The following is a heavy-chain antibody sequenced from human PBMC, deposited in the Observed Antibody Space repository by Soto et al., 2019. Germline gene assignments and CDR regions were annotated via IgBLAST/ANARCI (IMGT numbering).Heavy chain of an antibody. D-gene: IGHD5-12*01. CDR2: IKQDGSEK. J-gene: IGHJ4*02. Sequence: PGGSLRLSCAASGFTFSSYWMSWVRQAPGKGLEWVANIKQDGSEKYYVDSVKGRFTISRDNAKNSLYLQMNSLRAEDTAVYYCAREYDGYKFWPDYWGQGTLVTVSS. V-gene: IGHV3-7*01. CDR3: AREYDGYKFWPDY. CDR1: GFTFSSYW.